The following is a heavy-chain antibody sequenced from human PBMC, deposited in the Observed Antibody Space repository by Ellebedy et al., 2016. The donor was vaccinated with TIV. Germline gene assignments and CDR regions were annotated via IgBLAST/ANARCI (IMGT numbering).Heavy chain of an antibody. CDR3: ARLGYSSGWYSGRRGAFDI. J-gene: IGHJ3*02. CDR1: EFTVSTNY. CDR2: LYSGGTT. D-gene: IGHD6-19*01. V-gene: IGHV3-53*01. Sequence: GESLKISCAASEFTVSTNYMSWVRQAPGKGPECVSVLYSGGTTYYADSVKGRFTISRDNSKNTVFLQMNSLRAADTAVYYCARLGYSSGWYSGRRGAFDIWGQGTMVTVSS.